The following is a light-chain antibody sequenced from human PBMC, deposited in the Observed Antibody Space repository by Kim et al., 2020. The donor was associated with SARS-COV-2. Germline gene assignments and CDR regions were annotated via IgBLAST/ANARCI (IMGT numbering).Light chain of an antibody. CDR1: QSLDYSDGNTY. CDR2: QVS. Sequence: DVVMTQSPLSLPVTLGQPASISCRSSQSLDYSDGNTYLNWFHQRPGQSPRRLIYQVSNRDSGVPDRFSGCGSATDFTLKISRVEAEDVGSYYCMQATLWPPTFGPGTKVDIK. J-gene: IGKJ1*01. CDR3: MQATLWPPT. V-gene: IGKV2-30*01.